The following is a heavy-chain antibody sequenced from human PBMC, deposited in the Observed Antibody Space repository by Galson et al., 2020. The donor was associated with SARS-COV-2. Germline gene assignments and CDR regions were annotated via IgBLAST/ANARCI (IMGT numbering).Heavy chain of an antibody. CDR2: INHSGST. Sequence: SETLSLTCAVYGGSFSGYYWSWIRQPPGKGLEWIGEINHSGSTNYNPSLKSRVTISVDTSRNQFSLKLSSVTAADTAVYYCARGNIVADIRGGDIDYWGQGTLVTVSS. CDR3: ARGNIVADIRGGDIDY. V-gene: IGHV4-34*01. D-gene: IGHD5-12*01. J-gene: IGHJ4*02. CDR1: GGSFSGYY.